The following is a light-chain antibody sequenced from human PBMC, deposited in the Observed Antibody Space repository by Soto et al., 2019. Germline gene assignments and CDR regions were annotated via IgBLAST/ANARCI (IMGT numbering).Light chain of an antibody. CDR1: SSDVGAYNY. J-gene: IGLJ1*01. V-gene: IGLV2-8*01. CDR2: EVS. CDR3: SSYAASNNSV. Sequence: QSALTQPPSASGSPGQSVTISCTGTSSDVGAYNYVSWYQQHPGKAPKLMIYEVSKRPSGVPDRFSGSKSGNTASLTVSGLQAEDEADYYCSSYAASNNSVFGTGTKVTVL.